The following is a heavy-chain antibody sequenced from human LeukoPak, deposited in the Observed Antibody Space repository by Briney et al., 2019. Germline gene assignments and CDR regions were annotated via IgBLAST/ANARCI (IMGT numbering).Heavy chain of an antibody. CDR3: ARVFWHFDL. CDR1: GFSFSSHW. V-gene: IGHV3-74*01. Sequence: GGNMRLSSAASGFSFSSHWMHWVRPTPGKGLVWVSRYNTDGNSTIYADFVKGRFTISRDNAKNTLYLQMNSLRVEDTAVYYCARVFWHFDLWGRGTLVTISS. CDR2: YNTDGNST. J-gene: IGHJ2*01.